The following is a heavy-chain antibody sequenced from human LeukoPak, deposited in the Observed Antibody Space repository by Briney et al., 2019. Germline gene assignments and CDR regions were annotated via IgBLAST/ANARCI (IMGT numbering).Heavy chain of an antibody. J-gene: IGHJ5*02. D-gene: IGHD2-2*01. Sequence: GASVKVSCKAPGYTFTSYGISRLRQAPGQGLEWMGWISAYNGNTNYAQKLQGRVTMTTDTSTSTAYMELRNLRSDDTAVYYWARDECCSSTSCYSPHNWFDPWGQGTLVTVSS. CDR1: GYTFTSYG. V-gene: IGHV1-18*01. CDR2: ISAYNGNT. CDR3: ARDECCSSTSCYSPHNWFDP.